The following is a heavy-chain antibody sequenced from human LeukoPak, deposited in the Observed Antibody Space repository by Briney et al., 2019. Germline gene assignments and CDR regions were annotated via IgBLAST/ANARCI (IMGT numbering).Heavy chain of an antibody. CDR2: IYSSGTT. CDR3: ARESGGSRYFDY. Sequence: SETLSLTCTVSGGSISSYYWRWIRQPGGKGVEWIGRIYSSGTTNYKSSLNSRVTMSVDTSKNQFSLKLSSVTAADTAVYYCARESGGSRYFDYWGQGTLVTVSS. CDR1: GGSISSYY. D-gene: IGHD1-26*01. V-gene: IGHV4-4*07. J-gene: IGHJ4*02.